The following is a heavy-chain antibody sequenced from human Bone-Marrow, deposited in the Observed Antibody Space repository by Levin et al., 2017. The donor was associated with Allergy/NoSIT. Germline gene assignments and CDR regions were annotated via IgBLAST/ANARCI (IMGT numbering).Heavy chain of an antibody. J-gene: IGHJ4*02. D-gene: IGHD3-9*01. V-gene: IGHV3-33*01. CDR1: GFTFSSYG. CDR3: AREGWLLGPFDY. CDR2: IWYDGSNK. Sequence: GESLKISCAASGFTFSSYGMHWVRQAPGKGLEWVAVIWYDGSNKYYADSVKGRFTISRDNSKNTLYLQMNSLRAEDTAVYYCAREGWLLGPFDYWGQGTLVTVSS.